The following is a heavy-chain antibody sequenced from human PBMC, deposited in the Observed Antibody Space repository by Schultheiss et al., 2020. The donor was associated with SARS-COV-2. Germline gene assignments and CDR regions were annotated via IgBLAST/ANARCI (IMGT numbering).Heavy chain of an antibody. CDR1: GGTFSSYA. D-gene: IGHD1-14*01. CDR3: ARSGHYGMDV. V-gene: IGHV1-46*01. Sequence: ASVKVSCKASGGTFSSYAISWVRQAPGQGLEWMGIINPSGGSTSYAQKLQGRVTMTTDTSTSTAYMELRSLRSDDTAVYYCARSGHYGMDVWDQGTTVTVSS. CDR2: INPSGGST. J-gene: IGHJ6*02.